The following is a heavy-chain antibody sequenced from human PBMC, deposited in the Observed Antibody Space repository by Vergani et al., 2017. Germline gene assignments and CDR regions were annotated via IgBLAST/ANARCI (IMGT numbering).Heavy chain of an antibody. CDR2: IYYSGST. V-gene: IGHV4-39*01. CDR1: GGSISSSSYY. J-gene: IGHJ4*02. D-gene: IGHD5-18*01. CDR3: ASQQRGYSYEFDY. Sequence: QLQLQESGPGLVKPSETLSLTCTVSGGSISSSSYYWGWIRQPPGKGLEWIGSIYYSGSTYHNPSLNSRVTIYVDTSKNHFSLKLSSVTAADTAVYYCASQQRGYSYEFDYWGQGTLVTVSS.